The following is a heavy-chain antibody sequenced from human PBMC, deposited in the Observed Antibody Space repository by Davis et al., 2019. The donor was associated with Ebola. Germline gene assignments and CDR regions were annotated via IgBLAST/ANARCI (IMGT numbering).Heavy chain of an antibody. J-gene: IGHJ4*02. V-gene: IGHV6-1*01. CDR2: TYYRSKWYN. Sequence: SQTLSLTCAISGDSVSSNSAAWNWIRQSPSRGLEWLGRTYYRSKWYNDYAVSVKSRVTLNPDTSKNQFSLQLNFVHPQETEGYYCARGGVYCEGVKKMATIGAYDYWGQGTLVTVSS. CDR3: ARGGVYCEGVKKMATIGAYDY. D-gene: IGHD5-24*01. CDR1: GDSVSSNSAA.